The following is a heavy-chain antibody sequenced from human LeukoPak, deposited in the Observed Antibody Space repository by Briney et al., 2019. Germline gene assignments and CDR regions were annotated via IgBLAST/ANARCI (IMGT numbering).Heavy chain of an antibody. CDR3: ARDNYAGANWFDP. J-gene: IGHJ5*02. D-gene: IGHD1-7*01. Sequence: GASVKVSCKASGGTFSSYAISWVRQAPGQGLEWMGGIIPIFGTANYAQKFQGRVTITTDESTSTAYMELSSLRSENTAGYYWARDNYAGANWFDPWGQGTLVTVSS. CDR1: GGTFSSYA. CDR2: IIPIFGTA. V-gene: IGHV1-69*05.